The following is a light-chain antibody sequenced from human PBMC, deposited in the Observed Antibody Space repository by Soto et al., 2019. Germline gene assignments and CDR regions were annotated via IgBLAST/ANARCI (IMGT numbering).Light chain of an antibody. CDR1: QGISNY. CDR3: QKYNSAPPYT. CDR2: AAS. J-gene: IGKJ2*01. V-gene: IGKV1-27*01. Sequence: DIQMTQSPSSLSASVGDRVTITCRASQGISNYLAWYQQKPGKVPKLLLYAASTLQSGVPSRFSGSGSGTDFTLTISSLQPEDVATDYCQKYNSAPPYTFGQGTKLEIK.